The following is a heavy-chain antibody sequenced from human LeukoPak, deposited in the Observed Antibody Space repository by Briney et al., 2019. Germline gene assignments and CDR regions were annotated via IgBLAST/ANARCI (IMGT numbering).Heavy chain of an antibody. CDR1: GFTFSSYA. D-gene: IGHD2-2*01. V-gene: IGHV3-30*04. J-gene: IGHJ5*02. CDR3: ARDQFRDIVVVPAMENWFDP. Sequence: PGGSLRLSCAASGFTFSSYAMHWVRQAPGKGLEWVAVISYDGSNKYYADSVKGRFTISRDNSKNTLYLQMNSLRAEDTAVYYCARDQFRDIVVVPAMENWFDPWGQGTLVTVSS. CDR2: ISYDGSNK.